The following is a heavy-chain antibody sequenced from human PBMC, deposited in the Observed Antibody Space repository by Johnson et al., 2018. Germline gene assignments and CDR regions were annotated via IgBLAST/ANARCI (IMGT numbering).Heavy chain of an antibody. CDR1: GFTFSSYG. V-gene: IGHV3-30*18. Sequence: QVQLVQSGGGVVQPGRSLRLSCAASGFTFSSYGMHWVRQAPAKGLEWVAVISYDGSNKYYADSVKGRFTISRDNSKNTLYLQINSLRAEDTAVYYVAKDLGNDYGDDGGFYGMDVWGQGTTVTVSS. D-gene: IGHD4-17*01. J-gene: IGHJ6*02. CDR2: ISYDGSNK. CDR3: AKDLGNDYGDDGGFYGMDV.